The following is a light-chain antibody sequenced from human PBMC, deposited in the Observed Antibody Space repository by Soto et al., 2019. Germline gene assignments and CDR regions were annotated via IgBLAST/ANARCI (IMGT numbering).Light chain of an antibody. Sequence: ENVLTQSPGTLSLSPGERATLSCRTSQSVRKNFLAWFQQKPGQAPRLVIYGASNRATGIPDRFSGSGSGTDFTLTISRLEPEDFAVYYCQQYVDLPRTFGQGTKVEGK. J-gene: IGKJ1*01. CDR1: QSVRKNF. CDR2: GAS. V-gene: IGKV3-20*01. CDR3: QQYVDLPRT.